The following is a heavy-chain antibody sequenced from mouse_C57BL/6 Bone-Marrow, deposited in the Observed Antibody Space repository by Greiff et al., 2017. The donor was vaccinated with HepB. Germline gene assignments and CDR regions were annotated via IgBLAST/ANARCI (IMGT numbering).Heavy chain of an antibody. CDR3: AREERWLPFDY. D-gene: IGHD2-2*01. CDR2: VNPNNGGT. Sequence: VQLQQSGPELVKPGASVKISCKASGYTFTDYYMNWVKQSHGKSLEWIGDVNPNNGGTSYNQKFKGKATLTVDKSSSTAYMELRSLTSEDSAVYYCAREERWLPFDYWGQGTTLTVSS. J-gene: IGHJ2*01. V-gene: IGHV1-26*01. CDR1: GYTFTDYY.